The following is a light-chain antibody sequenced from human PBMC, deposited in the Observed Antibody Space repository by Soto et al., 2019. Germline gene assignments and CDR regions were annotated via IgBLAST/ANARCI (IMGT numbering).Light chain of an antibody. V-gene: IGKV3-20*01. Sequence: EIVLTQSPATLSLSPGERATFSCRASHSVSNNLAWYQQKPGQAPRLLIYGASTRATGIPDRFSGSGSGTDFTLTISRLEPEDFAVYYCQQYGSSGTFGQGTKVDIK. CDR3: QQYGSSGT. CDR1: HSVSNN. J-gene: IGKJ1*01. CDR2: GAS.